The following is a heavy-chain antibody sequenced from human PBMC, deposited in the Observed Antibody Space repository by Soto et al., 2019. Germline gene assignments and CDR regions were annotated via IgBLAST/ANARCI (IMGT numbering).Heavy chain of an antibody. Sequence: GESLKISCKGSGYRFTSYWIGWVRQMPGKGLEWMGIIYPGDSDTRYSPSFQGQVTISADKSISTAYLQWSSLKASDTAMYFCARQIVGGNTLAGYYYYYMDVWGSGPTVTVP. CDR1: GYRFTSYW. CDR3: ARQIVGGNTLAGYYYYYMDV. CDR2: IYPGDSDT. D-gene: IGHD1-26*01. J-gene: IGHJ6*03. V-gene: IGHV5-51*01.